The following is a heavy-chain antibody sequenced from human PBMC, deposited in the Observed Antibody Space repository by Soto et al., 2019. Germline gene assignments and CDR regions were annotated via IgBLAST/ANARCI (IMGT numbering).Heavy chain of an antibody. J-gene: IGHJ3*02. Sequence: PGGSLRLSCAASGFTFSSYSMNWVRQAPGKGLEWVSYISSSSSTIYYADSVKGRFTISRDNAKNSLYLQMNSLRDEDTAVYYCARDPPFISGSHDAFDIWGQGTMVTVSS. CDR3: ARDPPFISGSHDAFDI. D-gene: IGHD1-26*01. V-gene: IGHV3-48*02. CDR2: ISSSSSTI. CDR1: GFTFSSYS.